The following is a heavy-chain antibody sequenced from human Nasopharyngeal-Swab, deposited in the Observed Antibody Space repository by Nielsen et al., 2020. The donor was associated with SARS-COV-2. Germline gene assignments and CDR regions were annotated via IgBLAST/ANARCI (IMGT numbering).Heavy chain of an antibody. V-gene: IGHV3-21*01. CDR2: ISSRSSNI. Sequence: GGSLRLSCASSGFTFSSYTMNWVRQATGKGLEWVSPISSRSSNIYYADSVKGRFTISRDNAKNSLYLQMNSLRAEDTAVYYCARDGSGDPAYSSSWFYYFYFDYWGQGTLVTVSS. D-gene: IGHD6-13*01. CDR3: ARDGSGDPAYSSSWFYYFYFDY. CDR1: GFTFSSYT. J-gene: IGHJ4*02.